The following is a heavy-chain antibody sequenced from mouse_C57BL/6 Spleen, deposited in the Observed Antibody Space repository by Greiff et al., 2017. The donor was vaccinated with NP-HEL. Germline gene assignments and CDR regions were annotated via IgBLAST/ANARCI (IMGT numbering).Heavy chain of an antibody. Sequence: EVQLQQSGPVLVKPGASVKMSCKASGYTFTDYYMNWVKQSHGKSLEWIGVINPYNGGTSYNQKFKGKATLTVDKSSSTAYMELNRLTSEDSAVYYCAREKGGDGYSPMDYWGQGTSVTVSS. CDR2: INPYNGGT. J-gene: IGHJ4*01. CDR1: GYTFTDYY. CDR3: AREKGGDGYSPMDY. D-gene: IGHD2-3*01. V-gene: IGHV1-19*01.